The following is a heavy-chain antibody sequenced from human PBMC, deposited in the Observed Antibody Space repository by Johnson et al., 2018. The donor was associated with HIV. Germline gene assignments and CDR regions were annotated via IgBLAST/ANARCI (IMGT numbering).Heavy chain of an antibody. CDR1: GFTFSSYG. V-gene: IGHV3-30*02. J-gene: IGHJ3*02. CDR2: IRYDGSNK. D-gene: IGHD6-13*01. CDR3: ARGVPIAAAGHDAFDI. Sequence: MLLVESGGGVVQPGGSLRLSCAASGFTFSSYGMHWVRQAPGKGLEWVAFIRYDGSNKYYADSVKGRFTISRDNSKSTLYLQMNSLRAGDTAVYYCARGVPIAAAGHDAFDIWGQGTMVTVSS.